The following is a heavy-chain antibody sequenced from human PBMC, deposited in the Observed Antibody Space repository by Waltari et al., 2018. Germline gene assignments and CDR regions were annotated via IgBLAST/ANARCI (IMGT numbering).Heavy chain of an antibody. J-gene: IGHJ4*02. CDR1: GGSFSGYY. D-gene: IGHD1-1*01. V-gene: IGHV4-34*01. CDR2: INHSGST. Sequence: QVQLQQWGAGLLKPSETLSLTCAVYGGSFSGYYWSWIRQPPGKGLEWIGEINHSGSTTYNPALKSRVTSSVDTSKTQCSLKLSSVTAADTAVYYCARQATGTFYFDDWGQGTLVTVSS. CDR3: ARQATGTFYFDD.